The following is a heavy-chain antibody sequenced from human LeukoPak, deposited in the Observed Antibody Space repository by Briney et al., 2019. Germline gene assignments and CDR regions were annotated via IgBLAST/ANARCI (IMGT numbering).Heavy chain of an antibody. D-gene: IGHD3-22*01. CDR1: GFIFTNYE. J-gene: IGHJ4*02. V-gene: IGHV3-48*03. Sequence: GGSLRLSCAASGFIFTNYEMNWVRQAPGKGLEWISYISSSGSTIYYADSVKGRFTISRDNAKNSLYLQMNSLRAEDTAVYYCAKASGVIVVVSPEDYWGQGTLVTVSS. CDR3: AKASGVIVVVSPEDY. CDR2: ISSSGSTI.